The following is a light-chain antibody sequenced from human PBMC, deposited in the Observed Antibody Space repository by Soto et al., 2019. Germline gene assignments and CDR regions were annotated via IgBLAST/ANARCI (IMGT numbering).Light chain of an antibody. CDR1: SSDVGGYNY. J-gene: IGLJ1*01. CDR2: EVS. V-gene: IGLV2-14*01. CDR3: SSYTSSSTLYV. Sequence: QSALTQPASVSGSPGQSITISCTGTSSDVGGYNYVSWYQQHPGKAPKLMIYEVSNRPSGVSNRFSGSKSGNTASLTISGRQAEDEADYYCSSYTSSSTLYVFVTGTKFTV.